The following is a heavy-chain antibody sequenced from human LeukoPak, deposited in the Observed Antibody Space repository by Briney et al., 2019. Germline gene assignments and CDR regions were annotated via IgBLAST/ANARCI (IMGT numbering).Heavy chain of an antibody. CDR1: GFTFSSYW. CDR2: INSDGSST. J-gene: IGHJ5*02. V-gene: IGHV3-74*01. CDR3: ARDRIYDSNKQGWFDP. Sequence: GGSLRLSCAASGFTFSSYWMHWVRQAPGKGLVWVSRINSDGSSTNYADAVKGRFTISRDNAENTLYQQMNSLRPEDTAVYYCARDRIYDSNKQGWFDPWGQGILVTVSS. D-gene: IGHD3-22*01.